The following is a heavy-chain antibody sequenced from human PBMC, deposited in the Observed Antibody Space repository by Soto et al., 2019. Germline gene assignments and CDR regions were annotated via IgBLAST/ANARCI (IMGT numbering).Heavy chain of an antibody. D-gene: IGHD4-17*01. V-gene: IGHV1-46*03. CDR3: ARPFFDYGEAAYFDY. CDR2: INPSGGST. Sequence: GASVKVSCKASGYTFTSYYMHWVRQAPGQGLEWMGIINPSGGSTSYAQKFQGRVTMTRDTSTSTVYKELSSLRSEDTAVYYCARPFFDYGEAAYFDYWGQGALVTVSS. J-gene: IGHJ4*02. CDR1: GYTFTSYY.